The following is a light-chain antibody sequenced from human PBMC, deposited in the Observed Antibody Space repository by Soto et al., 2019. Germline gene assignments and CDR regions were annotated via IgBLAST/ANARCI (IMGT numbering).Light chain of an antibody. Sequence: QSVLTQPPSLSGSPGQSVTIHCTGSSSDVGSFSRVSWYQQPPGTAPKLIIYEVSYRPSGVPDRFSGSKSGNTASLTISGLLAEDEADYYCRSYTTSNTYVFGTGTKVTVL. J-gene: IGLJ1*01. CDR2: EVS. CDR3: RSYTTSNTYV. V-gene: IGLV2-18*02. CDR1: SSDVGSFSR.